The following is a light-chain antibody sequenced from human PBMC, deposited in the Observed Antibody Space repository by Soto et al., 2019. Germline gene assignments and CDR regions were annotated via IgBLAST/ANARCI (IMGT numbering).Light chain of an antibody. CDR3: QLYGSSPTWT. J-gene: IGKJ1*01. CDR2: GAS. CDR1: QSVSSSY. V-gene: IGKV3-20*01. Sequence: EIVLTQSPGTLSLSPGERATLSCRASQSVSSSYLAWYQQKPGQAPRLLIYGASSRATGIPDRFSGSGSGTDFTLTISRPEPEDFAVYYCQLYGSSPTWTFGQGTKVEIK.